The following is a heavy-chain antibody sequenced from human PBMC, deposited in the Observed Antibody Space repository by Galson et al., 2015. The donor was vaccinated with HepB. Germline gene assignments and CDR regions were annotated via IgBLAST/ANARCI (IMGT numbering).Heavy chain of an antibody. Sequence: SLRLSCAASGFTFSSYAMHWVRQAPGKGLEWVAVISYDGSNKYYADSVKGRFTISRDNSKNTLYLQTNSLRAEDTAVYYCAREEKWLLHRGWYFDLWGRGTLVTVSS. D-gene: IGHD3-22*01. V-gene: IGHV3-30*04. CDR1: GFTFSSYA. J-gene: IGHJ2*01. CDR2: ISYDGSNK. CDR3: AREEKWLLHRGWYFDL.